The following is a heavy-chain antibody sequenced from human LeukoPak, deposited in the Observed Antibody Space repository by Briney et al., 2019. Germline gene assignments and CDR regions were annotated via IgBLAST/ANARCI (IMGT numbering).Heavy chain of an antibody. CDR3: ARPRTYYDFWRGYPPFDY. Sequence: SVKVSCKASGYTFTSYAMNWVRQAPGQGLEWMGGIITNYGTTNYAQKYQGRVTITADESTTTVYMELSSLRSEDTAVYYCARPRTYYDFWRGYPPFDYWGQGTLVTVSS. CDR1: GYTFTSYA. D-gene: IGHD3-3*01. CDR2: IITNYGTT. V-gene: IGHV1-69*13. J-gene: IGHJ4*02.